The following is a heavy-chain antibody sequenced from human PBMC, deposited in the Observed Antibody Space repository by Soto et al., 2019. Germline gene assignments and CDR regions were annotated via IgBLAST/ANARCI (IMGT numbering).Heavy chain of an antibody. Sequence: PGGSLRLSCAASGFTFSSYWMSWVRRAPGKGLEWVANIKQDGSEKYYVDSVKGRFTISRDNAKNSLYLQMNSLRAEDTAVYYCARDHPVAVAGENWFDPWGQGTLVTVSS. D-gene: IGHD6-19*01. CDR2: IKQDGSEK. CDR3: ARDHPVAVAGENWFDP. V-gene: IGHV3-7*03. J-gene: IGHJ5*02. CDR1: GFTFSSYW.